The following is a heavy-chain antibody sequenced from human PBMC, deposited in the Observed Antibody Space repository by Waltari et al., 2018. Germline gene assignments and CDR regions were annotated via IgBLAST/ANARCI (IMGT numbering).Heavy chain of an antibody. Sequence: EVQLLESGGGLIQPGGSLRLSCAASGFIFGTNAMSWVRQSPGKGLEWVSGIGSGGETHYTDSVKGRFTISRDNSKSSLYLQMNSLRAEDTAVYYCAKDLYWWTAADYWGQGILVTVSS. CDR1: GFIFGTNA. J-gene: IGHJ4*02. V-gene: IGHV3-23*01. CDR3: AKDLYWWTAADY. D-gene: IGHD6-13*01. CDR2: IGSGGET.